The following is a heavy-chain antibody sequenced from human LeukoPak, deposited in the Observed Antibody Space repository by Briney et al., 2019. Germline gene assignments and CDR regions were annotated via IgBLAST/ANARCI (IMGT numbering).Heavy chain of an antibody. Sequence: PGGSLRLSCAASGFTFSTYFMNWVRQAPGKGLEWVSSISSSSYMYYADSVKGRFTISKDNPKNSLYLQMNSLRAEDTAVYYCARTSGDYWGQGTLVTVSS. CDR1: GFTFSTYF. CDR3: ARTSGDY. D-gene: IGHD3-10*01. V-gene: IGHV3-21*01. J-gene: IGHJ4*02. CDR2: ISSSSYM.